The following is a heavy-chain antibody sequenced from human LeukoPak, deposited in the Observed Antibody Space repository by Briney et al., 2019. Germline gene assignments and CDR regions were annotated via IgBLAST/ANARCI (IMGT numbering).Heavy chain of an antibody. V-gene: IGHV5-51*01. D-gene: IGHD5-18*01. CDR2: IYPGDSDT. CDR1: GCSFTNYR. Sequence: GEPLKISCKATGCSFTNYRIAWVRQVPGKGLEWMGIIYPGDSDTRYSPSFQGQVTISADKSISTAYLQWSSLKASDTAMYYCARLVQLWTNWFDPWGQGTLVTVSS. J-gene: IGHJ5*02. CDR3: ARLVQLWTNWFDP.